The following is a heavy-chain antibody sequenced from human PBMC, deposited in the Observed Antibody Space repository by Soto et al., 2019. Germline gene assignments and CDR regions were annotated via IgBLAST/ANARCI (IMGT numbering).Heavy chain of an antibody. CDR3: TSRDDDFWSGSQDI. V-gene: IGHV3-73*02. D-gene: IGHD3-3*01. CDR1: GFTFSGSA. Sequence: EVQLVESGGGLVQPGGSLKLSCAASGFTFSGSAMHWVRQASGKGLEWVGRIRSKANSYATAYAASVKGRFTISRDDSKTTAYLQMNSLKTEDTAVYYCTSRDDDFWSGSQDIWGQGTMVTVSS. CDR2: IRSKANSYAT. J-gene: IGHJ3*02.